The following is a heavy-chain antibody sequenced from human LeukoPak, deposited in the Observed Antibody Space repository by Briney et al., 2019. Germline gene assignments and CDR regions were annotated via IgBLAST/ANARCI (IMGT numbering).Heavy chain of an antibody. Sequence: ASVKVSCKASGYTFTSYYMHWVRQAPGQGLEWMGIINPSGGSTSYAQKFQGRVTMTRDTSTSTVYMELSRLRSDDTAVYYCARDVRGYSGYDYDNWGFDPWGQGTLVTVSS. V-gene: IGHV1-46*01. D-gene: IGHD5-12*01. CDR2: INPSGGST. J-gene: IGHJ5*02. CDR3: ARDVRGYSGYDYDNWGFDP. CDR1: GYTFTSYY.